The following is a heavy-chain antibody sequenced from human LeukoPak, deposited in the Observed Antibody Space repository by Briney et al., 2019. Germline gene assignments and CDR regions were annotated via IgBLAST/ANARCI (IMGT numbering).Heavy chain of an antibody. V-gene: IGHV3-30*02. CDR3: AKDSLADIDY. Sequence: AGVSLTLSCAASGFIFSTYGMYWVRQAPGKGLEWVAFIRHDGSIKNYVDSVKVRSTISRDNSKNTLYLQMNSLRAEDTAVYYCAKDSLADIDYWGQGTLVTVSS. CDR2: IRHDGSIK. J-gene: IGHJ4*02. CDR1: GFIFSTYG. D-gene: IGHD3-16*01.